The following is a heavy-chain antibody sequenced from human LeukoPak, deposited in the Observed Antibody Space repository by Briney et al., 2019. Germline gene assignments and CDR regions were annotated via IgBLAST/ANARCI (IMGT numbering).Heavy chain of an antibody. CDR1: GGTFSSYA. CDR2: IIPIFGTA. D-gene: IGHD2-2*01. J-gene: IGHJ4*02. CDR3: ARGRRYCSSTSCYPGEEPFDY. V-gene: IGHV1-69*05. Sequence: LVKVSCKASGGTFSSYAISWVRQAPGQGLEWMGGIIPIFGTANYAQKFQGRVTITTDESTSTAYMELSSLRSEDTAVYYCARGRRYCSSTSCYPGEEPFDYWGQGTLVTVSS.